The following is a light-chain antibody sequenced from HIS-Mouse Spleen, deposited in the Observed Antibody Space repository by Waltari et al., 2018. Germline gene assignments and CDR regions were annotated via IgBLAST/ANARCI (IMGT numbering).Light chain of an antibody. CDR2: AAS. CDR3: QQYNNWPRYT. V-gene: IGKV1-9*01. J-gene: IGKJ2*01. CDR1: QGISSY. Sequence: DIQLTQSPSFLSASVGDRVTITCRASQGISSYLAWYQQKPGKAPKLLIYAASTLQSGVPSRFSGSGSGTEFTLTISSLQSEDFAVYYCQQYNNWPRYTFGQGTKLEIK.